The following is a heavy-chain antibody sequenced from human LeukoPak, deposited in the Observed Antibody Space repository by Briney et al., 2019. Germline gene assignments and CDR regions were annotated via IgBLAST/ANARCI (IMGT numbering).Heavy chain of an antibody. V-gene: IGHV3-74*01. CDR3: ARNWELDC. CDR2: INFDGSSL. J-gene: IGHJ4*02. D-gene: IGHD1-26*01. Sequence: PGGSLRLSCAASGFTFSSSEMNWVRQAPGKGLVWVSRINFDGSSLGYADSVKGRFTISRDNAKNTLYLQMNSLRAEDTAVYYCARNWELDCWGQGTLVTVSS. CDR1: GFTFSSSE.